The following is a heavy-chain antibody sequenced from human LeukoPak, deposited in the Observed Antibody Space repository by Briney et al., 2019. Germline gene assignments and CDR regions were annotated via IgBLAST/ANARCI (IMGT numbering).Heavy chain of an antibody. V-gene: IGHV4-34*01. CDR2: INHSGGT. CDR1: GFTFSSYA. J-gene: IGHJ4*02. Sequence: GSLRLSCAASGFTFSSYAMSWVRQAPGKGLEWIGEINHSGGTNYNPSLKSRVTISVDTSKNQFSLKLSSVTAADTAVYYCARLPRYDYVWGSYRRHFDYWGQGTLVTVSS. CDR3: ARLPRYDYVWGSYRRHFDY. D-gene: IGHD3-16*02.